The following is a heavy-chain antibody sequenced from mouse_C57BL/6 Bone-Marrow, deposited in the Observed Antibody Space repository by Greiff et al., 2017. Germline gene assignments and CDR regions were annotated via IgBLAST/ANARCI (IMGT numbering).Heavy chain of an antibody. V-gene: IGHV1-42*01. D-gene: IGHD2-14*01. Sequence: EVQLQQSGPELVKPGASVKISCKASGYSFTGYYMNWVKQSPEKSLEWIGEINPSTGGTTYNQKFKAKATLTVDKSSSTAYMQLKSLTSEDSAVYYCARREVPYWYFDVWGTGTTVTVSS. CDR3: ARREVPYWYFDV. CDR2: INPSTGGT. J-gene: IGHJ1*03. CDR1: GYSFTGYY.